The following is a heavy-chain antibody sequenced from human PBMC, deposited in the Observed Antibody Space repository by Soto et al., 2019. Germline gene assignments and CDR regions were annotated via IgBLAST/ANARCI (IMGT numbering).Heavy chain of an antibody. CDR2: IIPIFGTA. J-gene: IGHJ6*02. CDR3: ARGDRRVVVTAADYYYYGMDV. Sequence: ASVKVSCKASGGTFSSYAISWLRQAPGQGLEWMGGIIPIFGTANYAQKFQGRVTITADESTSTAYMELSSLRSEDTAVYYCARGDRRVVVTAADYYYYGMDVWGQGTTVTVSS. CDR1: GGTFSSYA. D-gene: IGHD2-21*02. V-gene: IGHV1-69*13.